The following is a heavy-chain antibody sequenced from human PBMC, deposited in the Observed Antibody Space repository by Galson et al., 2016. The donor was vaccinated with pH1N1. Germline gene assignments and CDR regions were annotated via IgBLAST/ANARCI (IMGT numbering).Heavy chain of an antibody. Sequence: SLRLSCAASGFTFSLYAMHWVRQAPGKGLEWVANIRSDGSEMYYLDSVRGRFTISRDNAKSSLFLQLNSLRAEDTAVYYCVRDGLTRWHFDYWGQGTLVTVSS. CDR2: IRSDGSEM. J-gene: IGHJ4*02. CDR1: GFTFSLYA. CDR3: VRDGLTRWHFDY. V-gene: IGHV3-7*04. D-gene: IGHD2-15*01.